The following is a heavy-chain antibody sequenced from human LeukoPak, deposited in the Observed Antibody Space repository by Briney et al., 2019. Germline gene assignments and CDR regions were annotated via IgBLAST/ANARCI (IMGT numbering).Heavy chain of an antibody. J-gene: IGHJ4*02. CDR1: GFTFSSYG. CDR2: IWYDGSNK. Sequence: GGSLRLSCAASGFTFSSYGMHWVRQAPGKGLEWVAVIWYDGSNKYYADSVKGRFTISRDNSKNTLYLQMNSLRAEDTAVYYCARALHKTYYDILTGYLDYWGQGTLVTVSS. V-gene: IGHV3-33*01. CDR3: ARALHKTYYDILTGYLDY. D-gene: IGHD3-9*01.